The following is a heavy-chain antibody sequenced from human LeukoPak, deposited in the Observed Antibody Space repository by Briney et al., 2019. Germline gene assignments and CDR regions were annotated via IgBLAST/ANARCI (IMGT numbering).Heavy chain of an antibody. V-gene: IGHV3-9*01. CDR2: ISWNSGSI. Sequence: GRSLRLSCAASGFTFDDFAMHWVRQAPGKGLEWVSGISWNSGSIGYVDSVKGRFTISRDNAKNSLYPQMNSLRAEDTALYYCAKDIIPGEPAGVAFDIWGQGTMVTVSS. D-gene: IGHD3-16*01. CDR1: GFTFDDFA. CDR3: AKDIIPGEPAGVAFDI. J-gene: IGHJ3*02.